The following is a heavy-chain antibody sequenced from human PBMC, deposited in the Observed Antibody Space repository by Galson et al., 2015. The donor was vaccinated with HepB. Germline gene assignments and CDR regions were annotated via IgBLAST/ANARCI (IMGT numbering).Heavy chain of an antibody. CDR2: IIPIFGTA. Sequence: SVKVSCKASGGTFSSYAISWVRQAPGQGLEWMGGIIPIFGTANYAQKFQGRVTITADESTSTAYMELSSLRSEDTAVYYCASPRRVGVAKSTTAGFDYWGQGTLVTVSS. V-gene: IGHV1-69*13. J-gene: IGHJ4*02. D-gene: IGHD3-3*01. CDR1: GGTFSSYA. CDR3: ASPRRVGVAKSTTAGFDY.